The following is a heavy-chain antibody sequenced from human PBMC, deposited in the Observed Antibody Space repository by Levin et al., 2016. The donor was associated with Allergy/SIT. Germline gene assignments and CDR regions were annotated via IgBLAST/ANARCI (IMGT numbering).Heavy chain of an antibody. D-gene: IGHD3-22*01. J-gene: IGHJ4*02. V-gene: IGHV3-72*01. CDR1: GFTFSDHY. Sequence: GESLKISCAASGFTFSDHYMDWVRQAPGKGLEWVGRIRNKAHSYTTEYAASVKGRFTISRDDSKTSLYLQMNTLGTEDTAVYYCARLHYSDSSGFTWNFDYWGQGTLVTVSS. CDR3: ARLHYSDSSGFTWNFDY. CDR2: IRNKAHSYTT.